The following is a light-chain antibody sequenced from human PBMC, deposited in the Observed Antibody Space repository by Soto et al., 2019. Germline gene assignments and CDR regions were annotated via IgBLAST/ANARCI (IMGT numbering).Light chain of an antibody. CDR3: QQYGSSPLIS. CDR2: GAS. V-gene: IGKV3-20*01. Sequence: PGEWDNLSCMASQTVSTTYLTWYQQKPGQAPRLLIYGASSRATGIPDRFSGSGSGRDFTLTISGLEPEDFAVYYCQQYGSSPLISFGQGTRLEI. CDR1: QTVSTTY. J-gene: IGKJ5*01.